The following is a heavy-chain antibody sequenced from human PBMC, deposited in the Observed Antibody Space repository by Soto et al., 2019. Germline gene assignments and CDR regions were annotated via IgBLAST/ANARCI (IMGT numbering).Heavy chain of an antibody. Sequence: QVHLVESGGALVKPGGSLRLSCAASGFIFSDHYMSWIRQAPGKGLEWISYINGRSDTIYYSKSVQGRFTIPRDNGKNSLYLQMDSLRADDTAVYYCASVSYYDSRGYSRRLTNATFDHWGQGILVTVSS. CDR1: GFIFSDHY. J-gene: IGHJ4*02. D-gene: IGHD3-22*01. CDR2: INGRSDTI. V-gene: IGHV3-11*01. CDR3: ASVSYYDSRGYSRRLTNATFDH.